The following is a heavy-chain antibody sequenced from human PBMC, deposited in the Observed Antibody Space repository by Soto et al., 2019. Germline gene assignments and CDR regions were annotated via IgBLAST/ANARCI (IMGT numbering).Heavy chain of an antibody. CDR2: ISADQKNI. CDR3: ARDVRQLRFFDY. D-gene: IGHD3-3*01. CDR1: GYTSSPYA. V-gene: IGHV3-30*04. J-gene: IGHJ4*02. Sequence: PVPSLRLSCAASGYTSSPYAMHWVPQAPGKGLEWVAVISADQKNIYYADSVKGRFTISRDNSKNTLYLQMDGLRTEDTAVYYCARDVRQLRFFDYWGQGTPVTVS.